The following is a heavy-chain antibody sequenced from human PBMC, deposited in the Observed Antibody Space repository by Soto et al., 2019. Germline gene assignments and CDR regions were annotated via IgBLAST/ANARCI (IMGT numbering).Heavy chain of an antibody. CDR1: GYTFTSYD. CDR2: MNPNSGNT. Sequence: ASVKVSCKASGYTFTSYDINWVRQATGQGLEWMGWMNPNSGNTGYAQKFQGRVTMTRDTSKSTAYMELSSLRSDDTAVYYCARGDIPGTIQFDPWGQGTLVTSP. V-gene: IGHV1-8*01. J-gene: IGHJ5*02. CDR3: ARGDIPGTIQFDP. D-gene: IGHD5-12*01.